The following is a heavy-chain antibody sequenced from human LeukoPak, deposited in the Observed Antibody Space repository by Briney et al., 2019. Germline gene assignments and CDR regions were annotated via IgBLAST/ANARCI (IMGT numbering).Heavy chain of an antibody. J-gene: IGHJ6*02. Sequence: GSLRLSCAASGFTFSSYAMSWVRQAPGKGLEWVSAISGSGGSTYYADSVKGRFTLSRDNSKNTLYLQMNSLRAEDTAVYYCAQNYYGVPNYYYGMDVSGQGTTVTVCS. V-gene: IGHV3-23*01. CDR1: GFTFSSYA. D-gene: IGHD3-22*01. CDR3: AQNYYGVPNYYYGMDV. CDR2: ISGSGGST.